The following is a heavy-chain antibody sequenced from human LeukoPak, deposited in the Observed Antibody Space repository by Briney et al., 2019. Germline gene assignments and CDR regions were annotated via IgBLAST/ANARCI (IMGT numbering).Heavy chain of an antibody. D-gene: IGHD3-22*01. CDR2: IDPSGGST. CDR3: ARDREYYDNSGPRAGLDWFDP. V-gene: IGHV1-46*01. J-gene: IGHJ5*02. Sequence: ASVKVSCKASGYTFTSYGISWVRQAPGQGLEWMGIIDPSGGSTSYAQKFQGRVTMTRDTSTSTVYMELSSLRSEDTAVYYCARDREYYDNSGPRAGLDWFDPWGQGTLVTVSS. CDR1: GYTFTSYG.